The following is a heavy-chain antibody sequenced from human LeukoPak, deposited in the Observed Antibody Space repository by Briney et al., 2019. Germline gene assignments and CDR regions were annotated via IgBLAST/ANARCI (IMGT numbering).Heavy chain of an antibody. CDR2: FSDDEGRT. CDR1: GFTFSSYW. CDR3: ARDYFYGLDV. V-gene: IGHV3-74*01. Sequence: PGGSLRLSCEVSGFTFSSYWIHWVRQAPGKGLVWVSCFSDDEGRTVYADSVKGRFTISKDNAKNTLYLQMNSLRAEDTAVYYCARDYFYGLDVWGQGTTVTVSS. J-gene: IGHJ6*02.